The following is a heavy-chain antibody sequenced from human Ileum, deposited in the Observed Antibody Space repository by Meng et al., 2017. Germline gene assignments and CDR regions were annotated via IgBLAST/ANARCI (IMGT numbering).Heavy chain of an antibody. CDR3: ATGVDWAKSGNI. Sequence: LQLRQWGGGMLKPSETLSIASAVYAGSLGSYYFSWMRQPPRQGLEWVVGINPGGSTSYNPSLQSRVTIAVDTSKNQFSVTLSSVSAADTAVYYCATGVDWAKSGNIWGQGTLVTVSS. CDR1: AGSLGSYY. CDR2: INPGGST. J-gene: IGHJ4*02. D-gene: IGHD3-9*01. V-gene: IGHV4-34*01.